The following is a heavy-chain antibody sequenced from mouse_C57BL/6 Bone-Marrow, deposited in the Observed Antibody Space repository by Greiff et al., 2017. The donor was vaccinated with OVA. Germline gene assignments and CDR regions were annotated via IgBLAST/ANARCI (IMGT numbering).Heavy chain of an antibody. J-gene: IGHJ3*01. Sequence: VQLQQPGAELVKPGASVKMSCKASGYTFTSYWITWVKQRPGKGLEWIGDIYPDSGSTNYNEKFKSKATLTVDTSSSTAYMQLSSLTSEDSAVYYCARSWDNYGSSYHYWGQGTLVTVSA. V-gene: IGHV1-55*01. CDR1: GYTFTSYW. CDR3: ARSWDNYGSSYHY. CDR2: IYPDSGST. D-gene: IGHD1-1*01.